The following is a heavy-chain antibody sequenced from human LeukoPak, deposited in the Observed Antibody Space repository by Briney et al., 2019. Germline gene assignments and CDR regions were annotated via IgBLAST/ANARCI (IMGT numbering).Heavy chain of an antibody. J-gene: IGHJ5*02. Sequence: PSETLSLTCTVSGGSISNYYWSWIRQSPGQGLEWIGYIYNSGSTNYNLSLKSRVTISVDTSKNQFSLKLSSVTAADTAVYYCARDLTAQNWFDPWGQGTLVTVSS. CDR3: ARDLTAQNWFDP. V-gene: IGHV4-59*01. CDR1: GGSISNYY. CDR2: IYNSGST.